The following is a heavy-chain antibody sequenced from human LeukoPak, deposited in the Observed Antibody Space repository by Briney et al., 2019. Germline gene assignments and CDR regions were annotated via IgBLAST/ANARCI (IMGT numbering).Heavy chain of an antibody. D-gene: IGHD3-10*01. V-gene: IGHV4-59*12. J-gene: IGHJ5*02. CDR2: IYYSGST. CDR3: ARGKKKLLWFGELRNWFDP. Sequence: PSETLSLTCTVSGGSISSYYWSWIRQPPGKGLEWIGYIYYSGSTNYNPSLKSRVTISVDTSKNQFSLKLSSVTAADTAVYYCARGKKKLLWFGELRNWFDPWGQGTLVTVSS. CDR1: GGSISSYY.